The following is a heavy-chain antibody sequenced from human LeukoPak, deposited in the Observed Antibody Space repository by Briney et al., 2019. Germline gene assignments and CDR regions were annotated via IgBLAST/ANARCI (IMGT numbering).Heavy chain of an antibody. CDR3: ARDRRFSAFDY. D-gene: IGHD3-3*01. J-gene: IGHJ4*02. V-gene: IGHV4-59*12. CDR2: IYYSGST. Sequence: PSETLSLTCTVPGGSISSYYRSWIRQPPGKGLEWIGYIYYSGSTNYNPSLKSRVTISVDTSKNQFSLKLSSVTAADTAVYYCARDRRFSAFDYWGQGTLVTVSS. CDR1: GGSISSYY.